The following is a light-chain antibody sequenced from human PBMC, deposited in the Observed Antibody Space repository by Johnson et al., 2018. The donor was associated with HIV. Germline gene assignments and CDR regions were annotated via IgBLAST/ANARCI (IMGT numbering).Light chain of an antibody. CDR3: GTWDSSLSADV. Sequence: QSVLTQPPSVSAAPGQKVTISCSGSSSNIGNNFVSWYQQVPGTAPKLLIYENNKRPSGIPDRFSGSKSDTATLDITGLQTGDEADYYCGTWDSSLSADVFGPGTKVTVL. CDR2: ENN. J-gene: IGLJ1*01. CDR1: SSNIGNNF. V-gene: IGLV1-51*02.